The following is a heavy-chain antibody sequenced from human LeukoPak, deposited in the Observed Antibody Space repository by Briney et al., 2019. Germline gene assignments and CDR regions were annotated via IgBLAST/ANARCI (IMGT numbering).Heavy chain of an antibody. CDR1: GFTLSSRW. Sequence: GGSLRLSCVVSGFTLSSRWMMWVRQAPGEGLEWMTNINRDGSEKNYVDSVKGRFTITRDNAENSLYLQMNSLKVEDSAIYYCASYDSWSGYNIAYWGQGTLVTVSS. V-gene: IGHV3-7*03. D-gene: IGHD3-3*01. J-gene: IGHJ4*02. CDR2: INRDGSEK. CDR3: ASYDSWSGYNIAY.